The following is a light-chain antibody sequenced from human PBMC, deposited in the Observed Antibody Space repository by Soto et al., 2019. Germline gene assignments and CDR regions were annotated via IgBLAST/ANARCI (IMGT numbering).Light chain of an antibody. Sequence: SYELTQPPSVSVSPGQTASITCSGDKLGDKYACWYQQKPGQSPVLVIYQDSKRPSGIPERFSGYNSGNTATLTIRGTQAMDEADYYCQAWDSSTASFGGGTQLTVL. CDR2: QDS. CDR3: QAWDSSTAS. CDR1: KLGDKY. J-gene: IGLJ2*01. V-gene: IGLV3-1*01.